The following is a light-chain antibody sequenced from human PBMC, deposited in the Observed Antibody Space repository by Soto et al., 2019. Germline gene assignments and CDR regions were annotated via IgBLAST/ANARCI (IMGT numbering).Light chain of an antibody. CDR2: GAS. J-gene: IGKJ1*01. CDR1: QSVSSSY. CDR3: QQYDSSPET. V-gene: IGKV3-20*01. Sequence: EIVLTQSPGNLSLSPGERATLSCRASQSVSSSYLAWYQQKPGQAPRLLIYGASSRATGIPDRFSGSGSGTDFALTISRLEPEDFAVYYCQQYDSSPETFGQGTKVEIK.